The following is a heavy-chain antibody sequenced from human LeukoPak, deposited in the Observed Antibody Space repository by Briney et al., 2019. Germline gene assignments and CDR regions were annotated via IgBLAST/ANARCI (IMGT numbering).Heavy chain of an antibody. D-gene: IGHD3-16*01. V-gene: IGHV3-30*02. Sequence: GGSLRLSCAASGFTFSSYGMHWVRQAPGKGLEWVAFIRYDGSNKYYADSVKGRFTISRDNSKNTLFLQMNSLRAGDTAVYYCARGGITYYDNVWGSWSRRYYMDVWGKGTTVTISS. CDR3: ARGGITYYDNVWGSWSRRYYMDV. CDR2: IRYDGSNK. J-gene: IGHJ6*03. CDR1: GFTFSSYG.